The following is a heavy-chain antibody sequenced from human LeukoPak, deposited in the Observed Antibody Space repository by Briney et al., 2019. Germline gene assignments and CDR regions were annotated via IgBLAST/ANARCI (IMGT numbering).Heavy chain of an antibody. CDR3: ARVRYRLAETYIDY. CDR1: GYLFTGYY. D-gene: IGHD3-16*01. J-gene: IGHJ4*02. V-gene: IGHV1-2*02. CDR2: INPHSGDT. Sequence: ASVKLSCKASGYLFTGYYMHWVRQASGQGLEWMGWINPHSGDTNHAQKFQGRVTMTRDTSISTAYMELSRLRSDDTAVYYCARVRYRLAETYIDYWGEGTLVTVSS.